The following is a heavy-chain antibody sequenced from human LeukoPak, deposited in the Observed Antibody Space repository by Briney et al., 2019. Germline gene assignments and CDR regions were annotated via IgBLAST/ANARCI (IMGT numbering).Heavy chain of an antibody. CDR2: INSDGSAT. J-gene: IGHJ4*02. CDR3: AKGPNYFDS. Sequence: GWSLSLSCAASGLRFSNYWMHLVRQAPGKGLVWVTRINSDGSATYYADSVQGRFTISRDNAKNTLYLQMNSLRAEDTAMYFCAKGPNYFDSWGQGTLVTVSS. CDR1: GLRFSNYW. V-gene: IGHV3-74*01.